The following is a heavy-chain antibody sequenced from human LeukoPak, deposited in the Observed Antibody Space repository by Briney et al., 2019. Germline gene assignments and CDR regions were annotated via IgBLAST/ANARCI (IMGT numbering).Heavy chain of an antibody. CDR1: GFTFSSYS. V-gene: IGHV3-21*01. J-gene: IGHJ4*02. CDR2: ISSSSYI. Sequence: PGGSLRLSCAASGFTFSSYSMNWVRQAPGEGLEWVSSISSSSYIYYADSVKGRFTISRDNAKNSLYLQMNSLRAEDTAVYYCARSQTRWLQSTYWGQGTLVTVSS. D-gene: IGHD5-24*01. CDR3: ARSQTRWLQSTY.